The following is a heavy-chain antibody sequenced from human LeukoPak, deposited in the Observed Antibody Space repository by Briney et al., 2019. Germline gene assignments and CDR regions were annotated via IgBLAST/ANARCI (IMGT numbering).Heavy chain of an antibody. J-gene: IGHJ4*02. V-gene: IGHV3-7*01. D-gene: IGHD3-22*01. CDR3: ARRALSSGYYPQFGY. CDR2: MKQDGSEK. Sequence: PGGSLRLSCTASGFTFSSYWMSWVRQAPGKGLEWVANMKQDGSEKSYVDSMKGRFTISRDNAKNSLYLQMNSLRAEDTAVYYCARRALSSGYYPQFGYWGQGTLVTVSS. CDR1: GFTFSSYW.